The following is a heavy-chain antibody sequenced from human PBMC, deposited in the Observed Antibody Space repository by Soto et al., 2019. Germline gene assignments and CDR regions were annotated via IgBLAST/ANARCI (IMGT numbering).Heavy chain of an antibody. Sequence: QLQLQESGPGLVKPSETLSLTCTVSGGSISSSSYYWGWIRQPPGKGLEWIGSIYYSGSTYYNPSLKSRVTISVDTSKNQFSLKLSSVTAADTAVYYCASHLHDYGDYVGAFDIWGQGTMVTVSS. CDR3: ASHLHDYGDYVGAFDI. V-gene: IGHV4-39*01. CDR1: GGSISSSSYY. CDR2: IYYSGST. D-gene: IGHD4-17*01. J-gene: IGHJ3*02.